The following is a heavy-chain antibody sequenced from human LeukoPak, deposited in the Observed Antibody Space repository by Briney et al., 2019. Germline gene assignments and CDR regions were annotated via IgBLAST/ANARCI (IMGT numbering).Heavy chain of an antibody. CDR1: GFTFSSYW. CDR2: INRDGSEK. J-gene: IGHJ4*02. Sequence: GGSLRLSCAASGFTFSSYWMSWVRRAPGKGLEWVVNINRDGSEKYYVDSVKGRFTISRDNAKNSLYLQMDSLRAEDTAVYYCARDVVGASHYWGQGTLVTVSS. V-gene: IGHV3-7*01. CDR3: ARDVVGASHY. D-gene: IGHD1-26*01.